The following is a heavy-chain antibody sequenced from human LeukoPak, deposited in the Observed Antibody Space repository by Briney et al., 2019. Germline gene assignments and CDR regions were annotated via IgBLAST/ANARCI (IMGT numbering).Heavy chain of an antibody. V-gene: IGHV4-39*01. J-gene: IGHJ4*02. CDR3: ARLGSHSSGYSGYFDY. CDR1: GGSISSSSYY. CDR2: IYYSGST. Sequence: PSETLSLTCTVSGGSISSSSYYWGWIRQPPGKGLEWIGSIYYSGSTYYNPSLKSRVTISVDTSKNQFSLKLSSVTAADTAVYYCARLGSHSSGYSGYFDYWGQGTLVTVSS. D-gene: IGHD3-22*01.